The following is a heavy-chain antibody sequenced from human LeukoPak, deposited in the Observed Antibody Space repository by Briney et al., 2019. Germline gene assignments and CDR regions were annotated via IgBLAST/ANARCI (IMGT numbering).Heavy chain of an antibody. V-gene: IGHV4-39*01. CDR2: IYYSGST. CDR3: ARLGYSSGY. D-gene: IGHD6-25*01. CDR1: GGSISSSSYY. J-gene: IGHJ4*02. Sequence: SETLSLTCTVSGGSISSSSYYWGWIRQPPGKGLEWIGSIYYSGSTYYNPSLKSRVTISVDTSKNQFSLKPSSVTAADTAVYYCARLGYSSGYWGQGTLVTVSS.